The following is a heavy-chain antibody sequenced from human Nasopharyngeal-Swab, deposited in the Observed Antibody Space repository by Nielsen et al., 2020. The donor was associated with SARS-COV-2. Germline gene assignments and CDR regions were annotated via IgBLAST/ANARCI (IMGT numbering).Heavy chain of an antibody. Sequence: WIRQPPGKGLEWIGYIYYSGSTYYNPSLKSRVTISVDTSKNQFSLKLSSVTAADTALYYCARNWRSGSMDVWGKGTTVTVSS. V-gene: IGHV4-31*02. CDR2: IYYSGST. J-gene: IGHJ6*03. D-gene: IGHD3-10*01. CDR3: ARNWRSGSMDV.